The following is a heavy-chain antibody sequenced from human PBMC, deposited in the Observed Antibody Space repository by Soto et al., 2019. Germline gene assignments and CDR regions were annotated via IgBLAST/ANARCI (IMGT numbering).Heavy chain of an antibody. V-gene: IGHV3-21*01. CDR2: ISSSSSYI. J-gene: IGHJ6*02. Sequence: EVQLVESGGGLVKPGGSLRLSCAASGFTFSRYSMNWVRQAPGKGLEWVSSISSSSSYIYYADSVKGRFTISRDNAKNSLYLQMNSLRAEDTAVYYCARVSGSYSPYYYYGMEVWGQGTTVTVSS. D-gene: IGHD1-26*01. CDR1: GFTFSRYS. CDR3: ARVSGSYSPYYYYGMEV.